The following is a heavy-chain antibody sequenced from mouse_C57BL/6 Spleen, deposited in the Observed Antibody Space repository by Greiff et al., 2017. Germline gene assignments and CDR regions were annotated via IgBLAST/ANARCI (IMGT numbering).Heavy chain of an antibody. CDR2: IYPGDGDT. Sequence: VQLVESGPELVKPGASVKISCKASGYAFSSSWMNWVKQRPGKGLEWIGRIYPGDGDTNYNGKFKGKATLTADKSSSTAYMQLSSLTSEDSAVYFCASGDPYAMDYWGQGTSVTVSS. CDR3: ASGDPYAMDY. CDR1: GYAFSSSW. V-gene: IGHV1-82*01. D-gene: IGHD3-3*01. J-gene: IGHJ4*01.